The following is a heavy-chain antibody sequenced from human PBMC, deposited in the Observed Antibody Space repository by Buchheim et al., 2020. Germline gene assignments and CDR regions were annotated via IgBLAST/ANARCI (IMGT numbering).Heavy chain of an antibody. D-gene: IGHD2-2*01. V-gene: IGHV4-39*07. CDR2: ISHSGNT. J-gene: IGHJ4*02. Sequence: QLQLQESGPGLVKPSETLSLTCTVFGGSIGSSSYYWGWVRQPPGKGLEWIGSISHSGNTYYNPSLKSRGTISLDTSKTQFSLRMGSVTAADTAVYYCARDTYAYAWFFYWGQGTL. CDR1: GGSIGSSSYY. CDR3: ARDTYAYAWFFY.